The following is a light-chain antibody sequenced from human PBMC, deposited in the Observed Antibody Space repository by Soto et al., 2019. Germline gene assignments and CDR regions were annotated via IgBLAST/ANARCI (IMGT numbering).Light chain of an antibody. Sequence: EIVMTQSPATLSVSPGERATLSCRASQSVSSNLAWYQQKPGQAPRLLIYGASSSATGIPARFSGSGSGIEFTLTISSLQSEDFAVYYCQQYNNWPGTFGQGTKVDIK. CDR3: QQYNNWPGT. CDR1: QSVSSN. CDR2: GAS. J-gene: IGKJ1*01. V-gene: IGKV3-15*01.